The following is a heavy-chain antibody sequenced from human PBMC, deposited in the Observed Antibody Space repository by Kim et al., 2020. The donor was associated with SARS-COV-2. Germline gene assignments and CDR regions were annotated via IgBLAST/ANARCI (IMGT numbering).Heavy chain of an antibody. CDR3: ANAIRFGALPAS. CDR2: ISWNSGSI. D-gene: IGHD3-10*01. CDR1: GFTFGDYA. V-gene: IGHV3-9*01. J-gene: IGHJ4*02. Sequence: GGSLRLSCAASGFTFGDYAMHWVRQAPGKGLEWVSGISWNSGSIGYADSVKGRFTISRDNAKNSLYLQMNSLRAEDTALYYCANAIRFGALPASWGQGTLVTVSA.